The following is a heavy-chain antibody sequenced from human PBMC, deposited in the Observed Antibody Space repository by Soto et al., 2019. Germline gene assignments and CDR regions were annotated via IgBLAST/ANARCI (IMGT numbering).Heavy chain of an antibody. D-gene: IGHD2-8*02. V-gene: IGHV4-30-2*01. Sequence: SETLSLTCAVFGASVSSGYYTWSCMRQRKGQGLEWIGFLTHSGSTHYNPSLKSRVTISVDTSKNQLSLKMSFVTAADTAVYYCARVRHYAGGAARYGWFESWGQGTLVTVSS. J-gene: IGHJ5*01. CDR1: GASVSSGYYT. CDR3: ARVRHYAGGAARYGWFES. CDR2: LTHSGST.